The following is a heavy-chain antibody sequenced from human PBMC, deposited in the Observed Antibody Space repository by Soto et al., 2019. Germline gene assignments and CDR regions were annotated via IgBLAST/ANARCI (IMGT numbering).Heavy chain of an antibody. CDR3: ARGRPGYDFWSGYPYYFDY. D-gene: IGHD3-3*01. CDR1: GGSFIGYY. Sequence: SETLSLTCAVYGGSFIGYYWSWIRRPPGKGLEWIGEINHSGSTNYNPSLKSRVTISVDTSKNQFSLKLSSVTAADTAVYYCARGRPGYDFWSGYPYYFDYWGQGTLVTVSS. CDR2: INHSGST. V-gene: IGHV4-34*01. J-gene: IGHJ4*02.